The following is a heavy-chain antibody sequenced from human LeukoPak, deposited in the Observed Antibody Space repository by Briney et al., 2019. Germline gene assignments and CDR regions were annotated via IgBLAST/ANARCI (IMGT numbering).Heavy chain of an antibody. CDR1: GGSISSSSYY. D-gene: IGHD2-2*01. V-gene: IGHV4-39*01. J-gene: IGHJ5*02. CDR3: ARHVEGDQLPIRNYFDP. Sequence: SETLSLTCTVSGGSISSSSYYWGWIRQPPGKGLEWIGSIYYSGSTYYNPSLKSRVIISVDTSKNQFSLKLSSVTAADTAVYYCARHVEGDQLPIRNYFDPWGQGTLVAVSS. CDR2: IYYSGST.